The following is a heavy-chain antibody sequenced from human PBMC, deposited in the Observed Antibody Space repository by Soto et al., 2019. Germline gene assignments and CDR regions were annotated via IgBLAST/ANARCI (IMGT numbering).Heavy chain of an antibody. CDR1: GVTFSSYA. CDR2: IIPIFGTA. D-gene: IGHD1-26*01. V-gene: IGHV1-69*12. J-gene: IGHJ6*01. Sequence: QVQLVQSGAGVKKPGSSVKVSCKASGVTFSSYAISWVRQAPGKGLEWMGGIIPIFGTANYAKKFQGRVTMTADESTRTAYVQLSSLRSGDTAVYDWWAARRRHPVYYYGMDVWGQGTTVTVFS. CDR3: WAARRRHPVYYYGMDV.